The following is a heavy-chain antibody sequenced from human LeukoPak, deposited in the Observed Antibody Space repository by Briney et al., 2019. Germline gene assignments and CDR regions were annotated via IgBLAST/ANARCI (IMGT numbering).Heavy chain of an antibody. CDR3: ARRPYCGGDCYLYNWFDP. Sequence: GESLKISCKGSGYSFTSYWIGWVRQMPGKGLEWMGIFYPGDSDTRYSSSFQGQVTISADKSISTAYLQWSSLKASDTAMYYCARRPYCGGDCYLYNWFDPWGQGTLVTVSS. J-gene: IGHJ5*02. CDR1: GYSFTSYW. CDR2: FYPGDSDT. D-gene: IGHD2-21*01. V-gene: IGHV5-51*01.